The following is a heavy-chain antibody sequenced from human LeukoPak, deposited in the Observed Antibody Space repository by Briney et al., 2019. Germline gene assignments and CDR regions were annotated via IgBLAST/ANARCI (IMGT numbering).Heavy chain of an antibody. Sequence: GGSLRLSCAASGFTFDDYAMHWVRQPPGKGLEWVSGISWNSGSIGYADSLRGRFTISRDNAKNSLYLQMNSLRAEDMALYYCARRSRLDYHYYMDVWGKGTTVTVSS. CDR2: ISWNSGSI. J-gene: IGHJ6*03. CDR1: GFTFDDYA. CDR3: ARRSRLDYHYYMDV. D-gene: IGHD6-6*01. V-gene: IGHV3-9*03.